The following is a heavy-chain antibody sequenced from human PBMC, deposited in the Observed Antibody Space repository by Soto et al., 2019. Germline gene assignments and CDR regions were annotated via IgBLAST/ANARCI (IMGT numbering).Heavy chain of an antibody. V-gene: IGHV3-74*01. CDR1: GFTFSSYW. D-gene: IGHD2-2*01. J-gene: IGHJ4*02. CDR3: ASCSSTSCYHY. Sequence: PGGSLRLSCAASGFTFSSYWMHWVRQAPGKGLVWVSRINSDGSSTSYADSVKGRFTISRDNAKNTLYLQMNSLRAEDTAVYYCASCSSTSCYHYWGQGTLVTVSS. CDR2: INSDGSST.